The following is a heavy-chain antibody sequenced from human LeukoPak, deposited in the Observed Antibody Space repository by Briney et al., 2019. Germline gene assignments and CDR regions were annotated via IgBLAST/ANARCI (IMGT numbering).Heavy chain of an antibody. V-gene: IGHV3-48*01. CDR2: ISSSTTTI. J-gene: IGHJ4*02. D-gene: IGHD6-19*01. Sequence: PGGSLRLSCAASGFTFSSYAMSWVRQAPGKGLEWVSYISSSTTTIYYADSVKGRFTISRDNAKNSLYLQMNSLRAEDTAVYYCARWCGSGWYDYWGQGILVTVSS. CDR3: ARWCGSGWYDY. CDR1: GFTFSSYA.